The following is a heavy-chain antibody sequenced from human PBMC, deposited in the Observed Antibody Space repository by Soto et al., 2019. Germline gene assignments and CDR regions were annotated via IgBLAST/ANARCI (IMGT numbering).Heavy chain of an antibody. CDR3: AKYVKNSSSDQGLWFDP. J-gene: IGHJ5*02. V-gene: IGHV3-30*18. D-gene: IGHD6-13*01. CDR1: GFSFSSYA. CDR2: ISDSGSNT. Sequence: PGGSLRLSCAASGFSFSSYAMSWVRQAPGKGLEWVAVISDSGSNTYYADSVKGRFTISRDNSKNTLYLQMNSLRAEDTAVYYCAKYVKNSSSDQGLWFDPWGQGTLVTVSS.